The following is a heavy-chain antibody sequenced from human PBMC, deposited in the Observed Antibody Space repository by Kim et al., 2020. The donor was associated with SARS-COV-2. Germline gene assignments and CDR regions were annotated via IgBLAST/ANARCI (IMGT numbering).Heavy chain of an antibody. Sequence: SETLSLTCTVSGGSISSSSYYWGWIRQPPGKGLEWIGSIYYSGSTYYNPSLKSRVTISVDTSKNQFSLKLSSVTAADTAVYYCARQVVGSGWYGYWGQGTLVTVSS. V-gene: IGHV4-39*01. D-gene: IGHD6-19*01. CDR3: ARQVVGSGWYGY. J-gene: IGHJ4*02. CDR2: IYYSGST. CDR1: GGSISSSSYY.